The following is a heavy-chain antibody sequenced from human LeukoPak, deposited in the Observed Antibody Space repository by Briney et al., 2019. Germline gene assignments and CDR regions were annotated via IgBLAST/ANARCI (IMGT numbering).Heavy chain of an antibody. V-gene: IGHV3-30*04. CDR1: GFTFSSYA. J-gene: IGHJ6*02. CDR2: ISYDGSNK. CDR3: AGAVETFMDV. Sequence: PGGSLRLSCAASGFTFSSYATHWVRQAPGKGLEWVAVISYDGSNKYYADSVKGRFTISRDNSKNTLYLQMNSLRAEDTAVYYCAGAVETFMDVWGPGTTVTVSS. D-gene: IGHD5-24*01.